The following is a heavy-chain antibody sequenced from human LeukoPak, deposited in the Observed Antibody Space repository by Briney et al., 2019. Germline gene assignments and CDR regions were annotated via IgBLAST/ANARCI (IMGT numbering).Heavy chain of an antibody. CDR3: ARDPGVSGN. D-gene: IGHD3-10*01. J-gene: IGHJ4*02. CDR1: GFTFSSYS. CDR2: ISSSSSNI. V-gene: IGHV3-21*01. Sequence: GGSLRLSCAASGFTFSSYSMNWVRQAPGKGLEWVSSISSSSSNIYYADSVKGRFTISRDNAENSMYLQLNSLRAEDTAVYYCARDPGVSGNWGQGTLVTVSS.